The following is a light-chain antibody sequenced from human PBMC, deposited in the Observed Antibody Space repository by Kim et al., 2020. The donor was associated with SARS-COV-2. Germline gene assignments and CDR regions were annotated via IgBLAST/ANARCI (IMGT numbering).Light chain of an antibody. J-gene: IGLJ1*01. Sequence: RVTISCTGNNSNIGANYDVHWYLQVPGAAPKLLIYATKHRPSGVPDRFSGSKSGTSASLAITGLQAEDEADFYCQSYDSRLTGPVFGTGTKVSVL. CDR1: NSNIGANYD. V-gene: IGLV1-40*01. CDR2: ATK. CDR3: QSYDSRLTGPV.